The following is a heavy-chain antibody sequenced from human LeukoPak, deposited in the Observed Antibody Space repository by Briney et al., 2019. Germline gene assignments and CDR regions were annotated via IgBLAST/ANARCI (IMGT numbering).Heavy chain of an antibody. CDR3: GRGGLALAGLDY. V-gene: IGHV3-23*01. J-gene: IGHJ4*02. CDR1: GFTFSSYA. D-gene: IGHD6-19*01. CDR2: LTSSGGGT. Sequence: GGSLRLSCAASGFTFSSYAMGWVRQAPGKGLEWVSSLTSSGGGTYYADSVKGRFTISRDNSKNTLYLQMNSLRVEDTAVYYCGRGGLALAGLDYWGEGTLVTVSS.